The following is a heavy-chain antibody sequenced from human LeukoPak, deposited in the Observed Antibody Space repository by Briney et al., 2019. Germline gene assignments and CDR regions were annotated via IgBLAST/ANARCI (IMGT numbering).Heavy chain of an antibody. J-gene: IGHJ2*01. CDR3: ARRPEYYYDSSGYYHWYFDL. Sequence: SETLSLTCTVSGGSISSSSYYWGWIRQPPGKGLEWIGSIYYSGSTYYNPSLKSRVTISVDTSKNQFSLKLSSVTAADTAVYYCARRPEYYYDSSGYYHWYFDLWGRGTLVTVSS. CDR1: GGSISSSSYY. CDR2: IYYSGST. V-gene: IGHV4-39*07. D-gene: IGHD3-22*01.